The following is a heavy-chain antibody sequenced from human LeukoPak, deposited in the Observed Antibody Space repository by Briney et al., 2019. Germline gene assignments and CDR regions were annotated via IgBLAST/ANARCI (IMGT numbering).Heavy chain of an antibody. CDR1: GFTFSSYA. CDR2: ICYSGGST. Sequence: PGGPLRLSCAASGFTFSSYAMLWVRQAPGKGLEWVADICYSGGSTYYADSVKGRFTISRDNSNNTQYLQMNSTRADNTAVYYCAQVPGNWNPGDYWGQGTPVTVSS. V-gene: IGHV3-23*01. CDR3: AQVPGNWNPGDY. D-gene: IGHD1-20*01. J-gene: IGHJ4*02.